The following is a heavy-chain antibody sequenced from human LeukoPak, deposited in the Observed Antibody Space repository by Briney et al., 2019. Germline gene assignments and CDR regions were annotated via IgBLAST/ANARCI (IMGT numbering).Heavy chain of an antibody. CDR1: GFTFSSYG. Sequence: GRSLRLSCAASGFTFSSYGMHWVRQAPGKGLEWVAVISYDGSNKYYADSVKGRFTISRDNSKNTLYLQMNSLRAEDTAVYYCAKGDCSSWYTYYYYGMDVWGKGTTVTVSS. V-gene: IGHV3-30*18. J-gene: IGHJ6*04. D-gene: IGHD6-13*01. CDR3: AKGDCSSWYTYYYYGMDV. CDR2: ISYDGSNK.